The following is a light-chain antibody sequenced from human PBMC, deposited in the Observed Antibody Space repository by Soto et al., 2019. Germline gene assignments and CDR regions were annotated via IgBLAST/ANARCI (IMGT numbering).Light chain of an antibody. CDR2: AAS. V-gene: IGKV1-5*03. CDR1: RSMSDW. Sequence: DFHMTQSPSTLSASIGDRVTITCRASRSMSDWVAWYQLKPGKAPKLLIYAASSLQSGVPSRFSGSGPGTEFTLTISSLQPDDFATYYCQHYNYYFGPGTKVDIK. CDR3: QHYNYY. J-gene: IGKJ3*01.